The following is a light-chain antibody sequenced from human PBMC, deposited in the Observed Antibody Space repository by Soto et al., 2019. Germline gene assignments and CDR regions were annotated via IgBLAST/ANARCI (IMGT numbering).Light chain of an antibody. V-gene: IGKV1-5*03. CDR2: KAS. Sequence: DIPMTQSPSTLSASVGDRVTITCRASQSISTSLAWYQQKPGKAPKVLIYKASSLESGVTSRFSGSGSGTEFTLTISSLQPDDFATYYCQHCNSYWTFGQGTKVEIK. J-gene: IGKJ1*01. CDR1: QSISTS. CDR3: QHCNSYWT.